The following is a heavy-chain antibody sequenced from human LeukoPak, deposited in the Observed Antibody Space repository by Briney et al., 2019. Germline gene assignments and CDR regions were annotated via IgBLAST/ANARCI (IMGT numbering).Heavy chain of an antibody. V-gene: IGHV4-4*09. D-gene: IGHD4-23*01. CDR1: GGSISSYY. J-gene: IGHJ1*01. CDR2: IYTSGST. Sequence: SETLSLTCTVSGGSISSYYWSWIRQPPGKGLEWIGYIYTSGSTNYNPSLKSRVTISVDPSKNQFSLKLSSVTAADTAVYYCARSYGGNTAEYFQHWGQGTLVTISS. CDR3: ARSYGGNTAEYFQH.